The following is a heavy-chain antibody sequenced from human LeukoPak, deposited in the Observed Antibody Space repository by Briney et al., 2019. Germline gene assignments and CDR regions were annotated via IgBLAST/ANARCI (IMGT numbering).Heavy chain of an antibody. CDR2: ISGSGGST. V-gene: IGHV3-23*01. CDR1: GFTFSSYA. D-gene: IGHD2-2*01. J-gene: IGHJ4*02. CDR3: AKVLGYCSSTSCYSHPYFDY. Sequence: GGSLRLSCAASGFTFSSYAMSWVRQAPGKGLEWVSAISGSGGSTYYADSVKGRFTISRDNSKNTLYLQMNSLRAEDTAVYYCAKVLGYCSSTSCYSHPYFDYWGQGTLVTVSS.